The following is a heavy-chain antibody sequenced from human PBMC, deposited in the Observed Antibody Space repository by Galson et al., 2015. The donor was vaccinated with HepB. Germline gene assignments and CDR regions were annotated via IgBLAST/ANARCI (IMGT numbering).Heavy chain of an antibody. V-gene: IGHV3-30-3*01. Sequence: SLRLSCAASGFTFSSYAMHWVRQAPGKGLEWVAVISYDGSNKYYADSVKGRFTISRDNSKNTLYLQMNSLRAEDTAVYYCARDMGDIVVVPAALDYWGQGTLVTVSP. J-gene: IGHJ4*02. CDR3: ARDMGDIVVVPAALDY. CDR2: ISYDGSNK. CDR1: GFTFSSYA. D-gene: IGHD2-2*01.